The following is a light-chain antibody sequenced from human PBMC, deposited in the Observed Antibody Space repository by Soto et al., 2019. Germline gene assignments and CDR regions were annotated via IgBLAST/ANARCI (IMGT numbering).Light chain of an antibody. CDR2: GAS. Sequence: DIQMTQSPSTLSASVGDRVTITCRASQSISSWLAWYQQNPGKAPKLLISGASSLESGVPSRFSGSGSRTEFTLTINNLQPDDFSTYYCQQYNSYPYTFGQGTKLEIK. CDR1: QSISSW. CDR3: QQYNSYPYT. J-gene: IGKJ2*01. V-gene: IGKV1-5*01.